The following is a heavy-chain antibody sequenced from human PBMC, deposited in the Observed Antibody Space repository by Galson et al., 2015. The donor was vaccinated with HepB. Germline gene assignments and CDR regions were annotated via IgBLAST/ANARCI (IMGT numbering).Heavy chain of an antibody. D-gene: IGHD5-12*01. V-gene: IGHV3-15*01. CDR2: IKSKTDGGTT. CDR1: GFTFSSYW. Sequence: SLRLSCAASGFTFSSYWMSWVRQAPGKGLEWVGRIKSKTDGGTTDYAAPVKDRFTISRDDSKNMLYLQMNSLKTEDTAVYYCATARNGFDTDYWGQGTLVTVSP. CDR3: ATARNGFDTDY. J-gene: IGHJ4*02.